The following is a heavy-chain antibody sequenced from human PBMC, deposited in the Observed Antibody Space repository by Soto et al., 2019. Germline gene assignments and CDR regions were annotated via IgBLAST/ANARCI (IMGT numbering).Heavy chain of an antibody. V-gene: IGHV3-15*07. CDR2: IKSKAHGGTT. D-gene: IGHD3-22*01. Sequence: EVQLEESGGGLIKPGESLTLSCAASDFILSDAWMKWVRQAPGKGLEWVGRIKSKAHGGTTDYAAPLKGRFTILRDDSKNTLYLQMNILQTEDTAMYYCASYRDRSGLRRYDYWGQGALVTVSS. J-gene: IGHJ4*02. CDR1: DFILSDAW. CDR3: ASYRDRSGLRRYDY.